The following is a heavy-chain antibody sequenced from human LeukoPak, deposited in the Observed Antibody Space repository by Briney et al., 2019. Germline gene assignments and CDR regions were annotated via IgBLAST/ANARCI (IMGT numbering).Heavy chain of an antibody. Sequence: SETLSLTCAVSGGSISNSSYYWGWIRQPPGKGLEWIGSIYYSGSTYYNPSLKSRVTISVDTSKSQFSLRLSSVTAADTAVYYCARVSGSSSEGRSWFDPWGQGTLVTVSS. V-gene: IGHV4-39*02. CDR1: GGSISNSSYY. D-gene: IGHD6-6*01. CDR3: ARVSGSSSEGRSWFDP. CDR2: IYYSGST. J-gene: IGHJ5*02.